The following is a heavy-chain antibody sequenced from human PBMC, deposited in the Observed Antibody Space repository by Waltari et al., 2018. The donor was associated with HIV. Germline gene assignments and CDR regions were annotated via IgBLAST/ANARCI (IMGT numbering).Heavy chain of an antibody. Sequence: QVQLIQSGAAVQKPGASVKVSCTVFGYNITELSMHWVRQAAGKGLEWMGGVDPEDDETIYAQKFQGRVTMTEDTSTDSAYMELSSLTSEDTAVYYCATGGGTTSIQLYDLDVWGQGTTVTVSS. J-gene: IGHJ6*02. CDR2: VDPEDDET. V-gene: IGHV1-24*01. CDR3: ATGGGTTSIQLYDLDV. CDR1: GYNITELS. D-gene: IGHD1-26*01.